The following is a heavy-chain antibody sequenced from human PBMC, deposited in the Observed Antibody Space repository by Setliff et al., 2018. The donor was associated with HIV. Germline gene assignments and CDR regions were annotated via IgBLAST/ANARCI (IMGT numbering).Heavy chain of an antibody. D-gene: IGHD1-1*01. Sequence: ASVKVSCKASGYSFTDYYIHWVRQAPGQGLEWMGGIIPIFGPTNYAQKFQGRLTITADESTSTAYMELSSLRSEDTAVYYCARETRPGLTRSGFDYWGQGTLVTVSS. CDR3: ARETRPGLTRSGFDY. V-gene: IGHV1-69*13. J-gene: IGHJ4*02. CDR2: IIPIFGPT. CDR1: GYSFTDYY.